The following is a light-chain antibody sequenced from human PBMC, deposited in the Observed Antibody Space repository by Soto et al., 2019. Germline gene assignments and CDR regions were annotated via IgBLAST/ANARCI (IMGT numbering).Light chain of an antibody. Sequence: EIVLTQSPGTLSLSPGESVTLSCRASQSVGRDYLAWFQHKPGQAPRLLVHHASTRATGVPDRFSGSGSGTDFTLTISSLEPEDFAVYYCQQRGDWPPITFGQGTRLEIK. CDR2: HAS. CDR1: QSVGRDY. J-gene: IGKJ5*01. CDR3: QQRGDWPPIT. V-gene: IGKV3-11*01.